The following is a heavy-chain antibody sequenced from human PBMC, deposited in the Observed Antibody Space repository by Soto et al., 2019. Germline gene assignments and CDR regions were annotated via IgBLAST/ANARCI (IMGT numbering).Heavy chain of an antibody. CDR1: GFTFSSYG. V-gene: IGHV3-33*01. CDR3: ARDSGNCSGGSCYLLHTYYYYCYMDV. J-gene: IGHJ6*03. D-gene: IGHD2-15*01. CDR2: IWYEGSNK. Sequence: QVQLVESGGGVVQPGRSLRLSCAASGFTFSSYGMHWVRQAPGKGLEWVAVIWYEGSNKYYAASVKGRVTISRDNSKNTLYLHMSSLRAADTSVYYCARDSGNCSGGSCYLLHTYYYYCYMDVWGKGTTVTVSS.